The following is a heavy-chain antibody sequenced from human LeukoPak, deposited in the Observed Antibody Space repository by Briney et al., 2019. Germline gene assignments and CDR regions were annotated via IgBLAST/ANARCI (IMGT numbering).Heavy chain of an antibody. CDR3: ARGGTMVRGPLSF. Sequence: SRVTISVDTSKNQFSLKLSSVTAADTAVCYCARGGTMVRGPLSFWGQGTLVTVSS. V-gene: IGHV4-39*07. J-gene: IGHJ4*02. D-gene: IGHD3-10*01.